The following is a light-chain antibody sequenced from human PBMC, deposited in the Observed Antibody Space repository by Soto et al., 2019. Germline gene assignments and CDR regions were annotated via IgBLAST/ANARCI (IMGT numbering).Light chain of an antibody. V-gene: IGKV3-20*01. Sequence: EVVLTQSPGTLSLSPGEGATLSCRASHNISSTYLAWYQQKPGQAPRLLIYGASSRATGIPDRFSGSGSGTDFTLTVSRLEPEDFAVFYCQHYGSSMYNFGQGTRLYI. CDR2: GAS. CDR1: HNISSTY. CDR3: QHYGSSMYN. J-gene: IGKJ2*01.